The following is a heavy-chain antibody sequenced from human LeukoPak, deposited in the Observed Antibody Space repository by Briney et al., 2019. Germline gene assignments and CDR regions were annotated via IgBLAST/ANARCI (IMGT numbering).Heavy chain of an antibody. Sequence: PGGSLRLSCAASGFTFSISAMSWVRQAPGKGLEWVSGISDSGGSTFYADSVKGRFTISRDNSKNILYLQMNSLRADDTAVYYCAKVSESNYDILTGYYTPYYFDYWGQGTRVTVSS. D-gene: IGHD3-9*01. CDR3: AKVSESNYDILTGYYTPYYFDY. CDR1: GFTFSISA. V-gene: IGHV3-23*01. J-gene: IGHJ4*02. CDR2: ISDSGGST.